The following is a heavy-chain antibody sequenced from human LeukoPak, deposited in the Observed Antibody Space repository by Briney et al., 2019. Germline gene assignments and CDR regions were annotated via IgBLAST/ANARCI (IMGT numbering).Heavy chain of an antibody. J-gene: IGHJ4*02. Sequence: SETLSLTCTVSGASFSSNYRRWIRQPPGKGLEWVGYKSCSESANYTPSLRSRLTISIDTSKNQFSLKLSSVTAADTAVYYCARDPAAYSSNWCFDYWGQGTLVTVSS. CDR2: KSCSESA. D-gene: IGHD6-13*01. CDR3: ARDPAAYSSNWCFDY. CDR1: GASFSSNY. V-gene: IGHV4-59*01.